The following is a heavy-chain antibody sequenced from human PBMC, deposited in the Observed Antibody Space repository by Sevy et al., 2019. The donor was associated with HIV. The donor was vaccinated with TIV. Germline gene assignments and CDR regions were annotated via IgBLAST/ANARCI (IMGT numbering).Heavy chain of an antibody. CDR1: GISFTTSG. Sequence: GWSLRLSCVVSGISFTTSGMHWVRQAPGKGLEWVAVISYNGRDKFYAESVKGRSTISRDNSKNMLYLQMNSLRAEDTAVYYCAKDFTGYNGMDVWGQGTMVTVSS. J-gene: IGHJ6*02. CDR3: AKDFTGYNGMDV. CDR2: ISYNGRDK. V-gene: IGHV3-30*18. D-gene: IGHD3-9*01.